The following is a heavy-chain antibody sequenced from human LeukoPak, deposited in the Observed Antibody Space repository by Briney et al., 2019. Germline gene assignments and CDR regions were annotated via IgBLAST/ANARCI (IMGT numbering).Heavy chain of an antibody. CDR2: ISAYNGNT. J-gene: IGHJ4*02. D-gene: IGHD6-19*01. CDR1: GYTFTSYG. Sequence: VASVKVSCKASGYTFTSYGISWVRQAPGQGLEWMGWISAYNGNTNYAQKLQGRVTMNTDTSTSTEYMELRSLRSDVSAVYYCARDVRAVAAYPDYWGQGTLVTVSS. CDR3: ARDVRAVAAYPDY. V-gene: IGHV1-18*01.